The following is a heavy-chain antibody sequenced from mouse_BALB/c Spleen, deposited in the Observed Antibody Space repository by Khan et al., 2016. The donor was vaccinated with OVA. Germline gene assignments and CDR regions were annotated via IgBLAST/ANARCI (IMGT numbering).Heavy chain of an antibody. CDR2: ISGGGIT. CDR1: GFTFGTYT. V-gene: IGHV5-12-2*01. Sequence: EVQLQESGGGLVQPGGSLKLSCAASGFTFGTYTMSWVRQTPEKRLEWVAYISGGGITYYPATVKGRFTISRDNAKNTLYLLMSSLKTEGTAGSYCTKSLNYHGSSHLFDYWGQGTTLTVAS. D-gene: IGHD1-1*01. J-gene: IGHJ2*01. CDR3: TKSLNYHGSSHLFDY.